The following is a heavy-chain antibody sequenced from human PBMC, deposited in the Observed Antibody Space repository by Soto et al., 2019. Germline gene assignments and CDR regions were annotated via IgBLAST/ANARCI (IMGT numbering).Heavy chain of an antibody. CDR2: ISSSSSTI. Sequence: PGGSLRLSCAASGFTFSSYSMNWVRQAPGKGLEWVSYISSSSSTIYYADSVEGRFTISRDNAKNSLYLQMNSLRAENTAVYYCVKAGPSAGWFDPWGQGTLVTVSS. D-gene: IGHD6-13*01. CDR1: GFTFSSYS. V-gene: IGHV3-48*01. J-gene: IGHJ5*02. CDR3: VKAGPSAGWFDP.